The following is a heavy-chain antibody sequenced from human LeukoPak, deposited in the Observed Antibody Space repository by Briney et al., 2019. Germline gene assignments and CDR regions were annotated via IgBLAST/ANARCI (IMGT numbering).Heavy chain of an antibody. Sequence: GGSLRLSCAASGFTFSTYAMSWVRQAPGKGLEWVSAISGSGDNTYYIDSVKGRFTISRDNSKNTLYLQMNSLRAEDTAVYYCAKERDSKGYFDYWGQGTPVTVSS. CDR3: AKERDSKGYFDY. J-gene: IGHJ4*02. V-gene: IGHV3-23*01. D-gene: IGHD2-15*01. CDR1: GFTFSTYA. CDR2: ISGSGDNT.